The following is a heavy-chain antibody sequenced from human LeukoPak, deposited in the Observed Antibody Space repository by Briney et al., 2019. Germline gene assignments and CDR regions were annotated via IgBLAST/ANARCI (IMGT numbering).Heavy chain of an antibody. CDR2: ISGSGGRT. CDR3: AREHASNGFFDP. D-gene: IGHD6-19*01. CDR1: GFTFNSYS. J-gene: IGHJ5*02. Sequence: GGSPRLSCAASGFTFNSYSMSWVRQAPGRGLEWVSAISGSGGRTYYVDSVKGRFTISRDNSKNTLYLQLSSLRAEDTALYYCAREHASNGFFDPWGQGTLVAVSS. V-gene: IGHV3-23*01.